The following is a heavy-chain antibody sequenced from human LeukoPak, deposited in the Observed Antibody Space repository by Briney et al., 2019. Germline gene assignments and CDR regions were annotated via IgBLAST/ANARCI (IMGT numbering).Heavy chain of an antibody. D-gene: IGHD3-16*01. V-gene: IGHV3-33*01. CDR3: ARIPLGGQTVEY. Sequence: GGSLRLSCAASGFTFSRYCMHWVRQAPGRGLEWVALIRYDGSHKYYADSVQGRFTISRDNSNNALYLQMNSLRAEDTAVYYCARIPLGGQTVEYWRRGTLVTVSS. J-gene: IGHJ4*02. CDR2: IRYDGSHK. CDR1: GFTFSRYC.